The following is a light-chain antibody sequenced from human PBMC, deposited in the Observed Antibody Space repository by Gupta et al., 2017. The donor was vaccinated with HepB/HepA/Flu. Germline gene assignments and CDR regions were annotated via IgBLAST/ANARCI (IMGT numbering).Light chain of an antibody. J-gene: IGLJ3*02. CDR1: SGSIASNY. V-gene: IGLV6-57*03. Sequence: NFMLTQPHSVSESPGKTVTISCTRSSGSIASNYVQWYQQRPGSAPTTVIYYDNQRPSGVPDRFSGSIDSSSTSASLTISGLKTEDDAYYYCQSYDSSNLVFGGGTKLTVL. CDR3: QSYDSSNLV. CDR2: YDN.